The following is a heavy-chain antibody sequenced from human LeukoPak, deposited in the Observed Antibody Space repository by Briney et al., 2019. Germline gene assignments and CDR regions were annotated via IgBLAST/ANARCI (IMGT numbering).Heavy chain of an antibody. CDR3: ARDDRDISSYRFDY. CDR1: GFTFNTYS. D-gene: IGHD6-6*01. Sequence: GGSPRLSCAASGFTFNTYSMNWVRQAPGKGLEWVSSISSHSRDIYYADPVKGRFTISRDNAKNSLHLQMNSPRAEDTAVYYCARDDRDISSYRFDYWGHGTLVTVSS. J-gene: IGHJ4*01. V-gene: IGHV3-21*01. CDR2: ISSHSRDI.